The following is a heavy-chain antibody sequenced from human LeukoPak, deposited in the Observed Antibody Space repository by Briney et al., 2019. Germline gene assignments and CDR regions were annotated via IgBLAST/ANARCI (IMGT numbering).Heavy chain of an antibody. D-gene: IGHD3-10*02. J-gene: IGHJ5*02. V-gene: IGHV1-24*01. CDR3: ARGPYYYVRGDFRFDP. CDR2: FDPEDGET. Sequence: GASVKVSCKVSGYTLTELSMHWVRQAPGKGLEWMGGFDPEDGETIYAQKFQGRVTMTRNTSISTAYMELSSLRSEDTAVYYCARGPYYYVRGDFRFDPWGQGTLVTVSS. CDR1: GYTLTELS.